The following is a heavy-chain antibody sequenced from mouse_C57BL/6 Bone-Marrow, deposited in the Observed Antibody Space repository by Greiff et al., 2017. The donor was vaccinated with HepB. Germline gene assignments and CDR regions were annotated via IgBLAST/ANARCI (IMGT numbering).Heavy chain of an antibody. D-gene: IGHD1-1*01. J-gene: IGHJ2*01. CDR1: GYTFTSYN. V-gene: IGHV1-12*01. CDR2: IYPGNGDT. Sequence: QVQLQQSGAELVRPGASVKMSCKASGYTFTSYNMHWVKQTPRQGLEWIGAIYPGNGDTSYNQKFKGKATLTVDKSSSTAYMQLSSLTSEDSAVYFCARGASITTVVAPYYFDYWGQGTTLTVSS. CDR3: ARGASITTVVAPYYFDY.